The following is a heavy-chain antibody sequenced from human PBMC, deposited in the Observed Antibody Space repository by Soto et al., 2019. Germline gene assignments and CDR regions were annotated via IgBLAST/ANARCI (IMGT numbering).Heavy chain of an antibody. Sequence: EVQLVESGGGLVKPGGSLRLSCAASGFTFSNAWMSWVRQAPGKGLEWVGRIKTKTDGGTTDYAAPVKGRFTISRDDSKTTLYLQMTRLKTAATAVYYCTPGVTSRGMDVWCQGTTVTVSS. V-gene: IGHV3-15*01. CDR1: GFTFSNAW. CDR3: TPGVTSRGMDV. J-gene: IGHJ6*02. CDR2: IKTKTDGGTT. D-gene: IGHD2-21*02.